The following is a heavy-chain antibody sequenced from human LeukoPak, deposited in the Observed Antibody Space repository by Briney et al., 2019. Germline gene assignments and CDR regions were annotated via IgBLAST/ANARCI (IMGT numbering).Heavy chain of an antibody. D-gene: IGHD3-22*01. CDR2: IHHDGSNK. Sequence: PGGSLRLSCAASGFTFSSYGMHWVRQAPGKGLDWVAFIHHDGSNKYYADSVRGRFTISRDNSKNTLYLQMNSLRAEDTAVYYCANLLGSGYSGYWGQGTLVTVSS. V-gene: IGHV3-30*02. J-gene: IGHJ4*02. CDR1: GFTFSSYG. CDR3: ANLLGSGYSGY.